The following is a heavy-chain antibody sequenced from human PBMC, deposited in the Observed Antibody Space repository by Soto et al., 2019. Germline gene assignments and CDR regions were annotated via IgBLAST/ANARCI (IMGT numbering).Heavy chain of an antibody. CDR3: ERQGPLVYQLVHWLDA. CDR1: VYSFTSHW. CDR2: IYPGDSDT. J-gene: IGHJ5*02. V-gene: IGHV5-51*01. D-gene: IGHD6-13*01. Sequence: GESLQISCKGSVYSFTSHWIGWVRQMPGKGLEWMGIIYPGDSDTRYSPSFQGQVTMSADKSISTAYLQLSSLEASDTAMYYWERQGPLVYQLVHWLDAWGPGSLVTGAS.